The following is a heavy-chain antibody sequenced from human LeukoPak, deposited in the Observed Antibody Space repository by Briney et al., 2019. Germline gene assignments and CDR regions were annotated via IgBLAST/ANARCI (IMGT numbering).Heavy chain of an antibody. CDR3: ARDTGYCSGGSCFIGAIDI. V-gene: IGHV3-21*01. J-gene: IGHJ3*02. CDR1: GFTFSSYS. Sequence: GGSLRLSCVASGFTFSSYSMNWVRQAPGKGLEWASSISSSNSYIEYADTVKGRFTISRDNAKNSLSLQMNSLRAEDTAVYYCARDTGYCSGGSCFIGAIDIWGQGTVVTVSS. CDR2: ISSSNSYI. D-gene: IGHD2-15*01.